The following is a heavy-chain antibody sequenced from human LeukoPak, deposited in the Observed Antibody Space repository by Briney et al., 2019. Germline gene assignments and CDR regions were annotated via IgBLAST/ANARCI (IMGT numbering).Heavy chain of an antibody. D-gene: IGHD4-17*01. J-gene: IGHJ4*02. CDR2: TSGSGGST. CDR1: GFTFSSYA. V-gene: IGHV3-23*01. CDR3: AKDRSATVTRFYFDY. Sequence: PGGSLRLSCAASGFTFSSYAMSWVRQAPGKGLEWVSATSGSGGSTYYADSVKGRFTISRDNSKNTLYLQMNSLRAEDTAVYYCAKDRSATVTRFYFDYWGQGTLVTVSS.